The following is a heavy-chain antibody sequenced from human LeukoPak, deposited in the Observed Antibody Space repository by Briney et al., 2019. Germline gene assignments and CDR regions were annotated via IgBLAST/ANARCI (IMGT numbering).Heavy chain of an antibody. D-gene: IGHD2-15*01. V-gene: IGHV3-73*01. CDR1: GFTFSGSA. Sequence: GGSLRLSCAASGFTFSGSAMHWVRQASGKGLEWVGRIRSKANSYATAYAASVKGRFTISRDDSKNTAYLQINSLKTEDTAVYYCTRSVAGGFDYWGQGTLVTVSS. CDR2: IRSKANSYAT. J-gene: IGHJ4*02. CDR3: TRSVAGGFDY.